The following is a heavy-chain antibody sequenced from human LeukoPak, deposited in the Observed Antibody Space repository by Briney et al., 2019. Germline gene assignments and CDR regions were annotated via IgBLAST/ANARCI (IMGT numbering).Heavy chain of an antibody. CDR3: ARVRYYYDSSGYYSPWYFDL. D-gene: IGHD3-22*01. CDR2: ISYDGSNK. V-gene: IGHV3-30*04. J-gene: IGHJ2*01. Sequence: GGSLRLSCAASGFTFSSYAMRWVRQAPGKGLEWVAVISYDGSNKYYADSVKGRFTISRDNSKNTLYLQMNSLRAEDTAVYYCARVRYYYDSSGYYSPWYFDLWGRGTLVTVSS. CDR1: GFTFSSYA.